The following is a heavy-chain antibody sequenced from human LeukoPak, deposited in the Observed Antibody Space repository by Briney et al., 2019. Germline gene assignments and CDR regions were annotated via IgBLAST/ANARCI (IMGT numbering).Heavy chain of an antibody. V-gene: IGHV3-33*01. Sequence: GGSLRLSCAASGFSFSTYGMHWVRQAPGKGLEWVALIWNAGTNTYYADSVKGRFTISRDNSKNTLYLQMNSLRAEDTAVYYCAGDTPPGGDYYFDYWGQGSLVTVSS. D-gene: IGHD3-16*01. J-gene: IGHJ4*02. CDR3: AGDTPPGGDYYFDY. CDR2: IWNAGTNT. CDR1: GFSFSTYG.